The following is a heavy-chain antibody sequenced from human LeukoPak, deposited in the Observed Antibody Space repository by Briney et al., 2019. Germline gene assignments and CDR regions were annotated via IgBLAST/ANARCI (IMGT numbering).Heavy chain of an antibody. Sequence: GGSLRLSCAASEFTFSHFDMTWVRQAPGKGLEWLSYISSAGTSTYFTDSVKGRFTISRDNAKNSLYLQMNSLRAEDTGVYYCARNYFTNYPGYFDHWGQGTLVTVSS. CDR1: EFTFSHFD. CDR3: ARNYFTNYPGYFDH. CDR2: ISSAGTST. D-gene: IGHD2-8*01. V-gene: IGHV3-48*03. J-gene: IGHJ4*02.